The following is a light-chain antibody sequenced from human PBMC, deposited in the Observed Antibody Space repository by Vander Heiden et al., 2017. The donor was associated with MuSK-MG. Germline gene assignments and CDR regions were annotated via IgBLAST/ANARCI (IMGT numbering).Light chain of an antibody. J-gene: IGLJ2*01. V-gene: IGLV3-1*01. CDR2: QDS. Sequence: SSELTPPPSVSVSPGQTASISCSGDKLGDKYACWYQQKPGQSPVLVIYQDSKRPSGIPERFSGSNAGNTATLTISGTQAMDEADYYCQAWDRSTVVFGGGTKLTVL. CDR3: QAWDRSTVV. CDR1: KLGDKY.